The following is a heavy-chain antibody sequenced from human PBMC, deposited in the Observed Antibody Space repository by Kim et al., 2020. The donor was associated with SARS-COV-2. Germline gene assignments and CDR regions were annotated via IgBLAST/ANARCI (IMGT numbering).Heavy chain of an antibody. V-gene: IGHV4-39*01. D-gene: IGHD6-13*01. CDR2: IYYSGST. J-gene: IGHJ4*02. CDR3: ARRVTAAGIKVLFDY. CDR1: GGSISSSSYY. Sequence: SETLSLTCTVSGGSISSSSYYWGWIRQPPGKGLEWIGSIYYSGSTYYNPSLKSRVTISVDTSKNQFSLKLSSVTAADTAVYYCARRVTAAGIKVLFDYWGQGTLVTVSS.